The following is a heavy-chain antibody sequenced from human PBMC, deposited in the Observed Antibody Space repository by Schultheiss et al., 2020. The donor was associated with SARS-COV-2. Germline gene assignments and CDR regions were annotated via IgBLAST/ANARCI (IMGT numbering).Heavy chain of an antibody. D-gene: IGHD1-26*01. CDR1: GFTFSNYA. CDR2: ISGSGGST. CDR3: AKRGGSLSSYWYFDL. J-gene: IGHJ2*01. Sequence: GESLKISCAASGFTFSNYAMSWVRQAPGKGLEWVSSISGSGGSTYYADSVKGRFTISRDNSKNTLYLQMNSLRAEDTAVYYCAKRGGSLSSYWYFDLWGRGTLVTVSS. V-gene: IGHV3-23*01.